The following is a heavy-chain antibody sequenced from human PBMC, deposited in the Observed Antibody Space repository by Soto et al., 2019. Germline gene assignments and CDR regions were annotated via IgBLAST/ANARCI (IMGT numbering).Heavy chain of an antibody. Sequence: QVQLQESGPGLVKPSETLSLTCTVSGGSISSYYWSWIRQPPGKGLEWIGYIYYSGSTNYNPSLKSRVTISVDPSKNQFSLKLSSVTAADTAVYYCAREVYGSDYWGQGTLVTVSS. CDR3: AREVYGSDY. J-gene: IGHJ4*02. CDR1: GGSISSYY. D-gene: IGHD3-10*01. V-gene: IGHV4-59*01. CDR2: IYYSGST.